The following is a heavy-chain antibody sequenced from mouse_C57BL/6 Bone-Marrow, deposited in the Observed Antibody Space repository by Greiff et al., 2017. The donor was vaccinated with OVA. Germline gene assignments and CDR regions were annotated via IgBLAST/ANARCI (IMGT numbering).Heavy chain of an antibody. CDR1: GYTFTDHT. CDR2: IYPSDGST. V-gene: IGHV1-78*01. Sequence: QVQLQQSDAELVKPGASVKISCKASGYTFTDHTIHWVKQRPEQGLEWIGYIYPSDGSTKYNEKFKGKATLTADKSSSTAYMQLNSLTSEDSAVYFCAKAYDANRWFDDWGTGTTVTVSA. CDR3: AKAYDANRWFDD. D-gene: IGHD2-3*01. J-gene: IGHJ1*03.